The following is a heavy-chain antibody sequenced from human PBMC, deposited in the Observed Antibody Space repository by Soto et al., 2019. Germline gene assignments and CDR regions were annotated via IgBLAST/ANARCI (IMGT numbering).Heavy chain of an antibody. J-gene: IGHJ4*02. V-gene: IGHV1-8*01. CDR3: ARARLSCSPTSCDKAFDY. Sequence: ASVKVSCKASGYTFTSYDINWVRQATGQGLEWMGWMNPNSGNTGYAQKFQGRVTMTRNTSISTAYMELSSLRSEDTAVYYCARARLSCSPTSCDKAFDYWGQGTLVTVSS. D-gene: IGHD2-2*01. CDR1: GYTFTSYD. CDR2: MNPNSGNT.